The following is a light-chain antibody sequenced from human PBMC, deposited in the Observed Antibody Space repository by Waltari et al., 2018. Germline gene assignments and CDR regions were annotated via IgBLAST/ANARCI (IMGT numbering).Light chain of an antibody. Sequence: IVLTQSPATLSLSPGERGTLSCRASQSVTSSLAWYQQKPGQAARLLIYGASSRATGIPDRFSGSGSGTDFTLTIRSLEPEDFAVYYCQQYFNWPLTFGGGAKVEIK. CDR3: QQYFNWPLT. V-gene: IGKV3-15*01. CDR1: QSVTSS. CDR2: GAS. J-gene: IGKJ4*01.